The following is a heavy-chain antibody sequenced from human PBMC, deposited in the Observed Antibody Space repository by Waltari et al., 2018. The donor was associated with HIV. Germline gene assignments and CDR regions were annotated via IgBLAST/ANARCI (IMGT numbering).Heavy chain of an antibody. V-gene: IGHV4-39*07. CDR1: GGSISSSSYY. D-gene: IGHD3-10*01. CDR2: IYYSGST. CDR3: ARDMGPFIYGSGSPYYVDY. J-gene: IGHJ4*02. Sequence: QLQLQESGPGLVKPSETLSLTCTVSGGSISSSSYYWGWIRQPPGKGLEWIGSIYYSGSTYYNPSLKSRVTISVDTSKNQFSLKLSSVTAADTAVYYCARDMGPFIYGSGSPYYVDYWGQGTLVTVSS.